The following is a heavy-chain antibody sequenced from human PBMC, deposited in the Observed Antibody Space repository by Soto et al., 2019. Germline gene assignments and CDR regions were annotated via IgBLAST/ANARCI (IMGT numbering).Heavy chain of an antibody. CDR3: ARQAPYGSVRIYDY. J-gene: IGHJ4*02. Sequence: QVQLQESGPGLVKPSGTLSLTCAVSSGSISSPNWWSWVRQPPGKGLEWIGEIYHSGSTRYNPSLQSRVTISVDTSKNQFSLRLTSVAAADTAVYYCARQAPYGSVRIYDYWGQGSLVTVSS. V-gene: IGHV4-4*02. CDR2: IYHSGST. CDR1: SGSISSPNW. D-gene: IGHD3-10*01.